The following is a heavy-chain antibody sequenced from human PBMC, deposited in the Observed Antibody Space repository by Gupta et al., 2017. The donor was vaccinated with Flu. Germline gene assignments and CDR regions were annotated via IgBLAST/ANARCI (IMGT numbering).Heavy chain of an antibody. Sequence: HWVRRAPGKGLEWVSYISSSGSTVYYADSVKGRFTISRDNAKNSLYLQMNSLRAEDTAVYYCARETLEWLPNYSYYYMDVWGKGTTVTVSS. V-gene: IGHV3-48*03. CDR2: ISSSGSTV. J-gene: IGHJ6*03. CDR3: ARETLEWLPNYSYYYMDV. D-gene: IGHD3-3*01.